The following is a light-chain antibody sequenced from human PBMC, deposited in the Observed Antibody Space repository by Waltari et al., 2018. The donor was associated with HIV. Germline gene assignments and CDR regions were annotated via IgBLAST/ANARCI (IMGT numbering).Light chain of an antibody. CDR2: DVS. J-gene: IGLJ1*01. V-gene: IGLV2-8*01. CDR3: KSYAGSNNPYV. CDR1: TSDVGGYRY. Sequence: QSALTQPPSASGSPGQSVTISCTGTTSDVGGYRYVSWYQHHPGKAPKLIIYDVSKRPSGVPDRFSGSKSGNTASLTVSGLQADDEADYYCKSYAGSNNPYVFGTRTKVTVL.